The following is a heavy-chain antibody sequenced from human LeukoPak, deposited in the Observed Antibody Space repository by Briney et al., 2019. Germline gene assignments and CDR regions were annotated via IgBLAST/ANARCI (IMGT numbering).Heavy chain of an antibody. J-gene: IGHJ4*02. CDR1: GYTFTGYY. Sequence: ASVKVSCKASGYTFTGYYMHWVRQAPGQGLEWMGWINPNSGGTNYAQKFQGRVTMNRDTSISTAYMELSRLRSDDTAVYYCARVAYYYDSSGYYGGWGQGTLVTVSS. CDR2: INPNSGGT. D-gene: IGHD3-22*01. CDR3: ARVAYYYDSSGYYGG. V-gene: IGHV1-2*02.